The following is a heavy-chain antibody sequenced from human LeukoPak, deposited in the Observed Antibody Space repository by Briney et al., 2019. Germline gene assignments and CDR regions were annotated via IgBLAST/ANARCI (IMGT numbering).Heavy chain of an antibody. CDR3: TTGLASNDAFDI. V-gene: IGHV3-15*01. Sequence: GGSLRLSCAASGFTFNNAWMSWVRQAPGKGLEWVGRITSKTDGGTTDYAAPVKGRFTISRDDSKNTLYVQMNSLKTEDTAVYYCTTGLASNDAFDIWGQGTMVTVSS. CDR1: GFTFNNAW. CDR2: ITSKTDGGTT. J-gene: IGHJ3*02. D-gene: IGHD6-6*01.